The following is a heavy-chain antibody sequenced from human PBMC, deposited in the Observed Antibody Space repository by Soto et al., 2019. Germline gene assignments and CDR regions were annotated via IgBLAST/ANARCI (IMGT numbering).Heavy chain of an antibody. D-gene: IGHD2-15*01. CDR1: GFTFSNYW. J-gene: IGHJ3*01. CDR2: INSEGGST. Sequence: VQRVESGGGLVHPGGSLRLSCAASGFTFSNYWLHWVRQAPGKGLVWVSRINSEGGSTAYADSVKGRFTISRDNAENTLFLQMNSLRAEDMAVYYCTRFPRCSAGNCYARCAVDFWGQGTMVTVSS. CDR3: TRFPRCSAGNCYARCAVDF. V-gene: IGHV3-74*01.